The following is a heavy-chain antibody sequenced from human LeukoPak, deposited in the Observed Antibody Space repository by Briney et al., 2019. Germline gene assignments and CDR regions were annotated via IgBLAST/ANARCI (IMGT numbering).Heavy chain of an antibody. CDR1: GGSISSYY. CDR3: ARGAHYYDTSGYLMPLNY. CDR2: IYYSGST. D-gene: IGHD3-22*01. V-gene: IGHV4-59*01. J-gene: IGHJ4*02. Sequence: SETLSLTCTVSGGSISSYYWSWIRQPPGKGLEWIGYIYYSGSTNYNPSLKSRVTISVDTSENQFSLKLSSVTAADTAVYYCARGAHYYDTSGYLMPLNYWGQGTLVTVSS.